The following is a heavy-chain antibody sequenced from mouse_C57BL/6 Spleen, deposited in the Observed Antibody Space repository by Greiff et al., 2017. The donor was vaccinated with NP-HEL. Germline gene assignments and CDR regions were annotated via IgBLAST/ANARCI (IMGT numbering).Heavy chain of an antibody. J-gene: IGHJ3*01. CDR2: IDPSDSYT. Sequence: VQLQQPGAELVKPGASVKLSCKASGYTFTSYWMQWVKQRPGQGLEWIGEIDPSDSYTNYNQKFKGKATLTVDTSSSTAYMQLSSLTSEDSAVYYCARPYYYGSSYVPPAYWGQGTLVTVSA. D-gene: IGHD1-1*01. V-gene: IGHV1-50*01. CDR3: ARPYYYGSSYVPPAY. CDR1: GYTFTSYW.